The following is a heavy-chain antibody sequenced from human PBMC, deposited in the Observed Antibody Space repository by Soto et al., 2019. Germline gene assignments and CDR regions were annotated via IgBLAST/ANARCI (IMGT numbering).Heavy chain of an antibody. Sequence: SLRLSCAASGFTFSSAWMNWVRQAPGEGLEWAGRIKRKRDGGTADCAAFVKGRFTISRGDSNTTLYVQMNSQTTADTAVYYCTTGYTITWRDHLCGKETLFTVSS. CDR2: IKRKRDGGTA. J-gene: IGHJ5*02. CDR1: GFTFSSAW. D-gene: IGHD5-12*01. CDR3: TTGYTITWRDHL. V-gene: IGHV3-15*01.